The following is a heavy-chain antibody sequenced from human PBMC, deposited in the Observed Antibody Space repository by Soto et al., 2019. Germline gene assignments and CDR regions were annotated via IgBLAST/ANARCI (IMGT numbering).Heavy chain of an antibody. CDR3: VRGPPTGSSGWFYFDS. CDR1: GYSFISYA. Sequence: ASVKVSCKASGYSFISYAIHWVRQAPGQRLEWMGWIHGGTGNTKYSEKFQGRVTITRDTSASTVYMELSRLRSDDTAVYYCVRGPPTGSSGWFYFDSWGQGPLVTVSS. CDR2: IHGGTGNT. V-gene: IGHV1-3*01. J-gene: IGHJ4*02. D-gene: IGHD6-19*01.